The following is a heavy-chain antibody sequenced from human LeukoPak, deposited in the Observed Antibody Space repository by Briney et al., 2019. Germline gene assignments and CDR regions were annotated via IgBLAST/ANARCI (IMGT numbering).Heavy chain of an antibody. Sequence: GGSLRLSCAASGVTFSSYWMSWVRQAPGKGLEWVANIKQDGSEKYYVDSVKGRFTISRDNAKNSLYLQMNSLRAEDTAVYYCARDTTDYDFWSGYGPSPYYYGMDVWGQGTTVTVSS. V-gene: IGHV3-7*01. J-gene: IGHJ6*02. D-gene: IGHD3-3*01. CDR1: GVTFSSYW. CDR3: ARDTTDYDFWSGYGPSPYYYGMDV. CDR2: IKQDGSEK.